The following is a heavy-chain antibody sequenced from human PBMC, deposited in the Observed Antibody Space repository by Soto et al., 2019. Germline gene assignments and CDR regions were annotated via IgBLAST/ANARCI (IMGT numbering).Heavy chain of an antibody. Sequence: QVQLQESGPGLVKPSGTLSLTCAVSGDSITSDKWWSWIRQPPGKGLQWIGEIYHSGSTKYNPSLKSRVIISVDKSKNQFSLKLSSVTAADTAVYYCVRGETQQQRDYWGQGTLVTVSS. CDR3: VRGETQQQRDY. J-gene: IGHJ4*02. CDR1: GDSITSDKW. D-gene: IGHD6-13*01. V-gene: IGHV4-4*02. CDR2: IYHSGST.